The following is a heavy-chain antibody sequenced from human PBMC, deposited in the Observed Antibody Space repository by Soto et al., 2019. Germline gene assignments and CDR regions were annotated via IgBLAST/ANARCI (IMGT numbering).Heavy chain of an antibody. Sequence: QVQLQESGPGLVKPSQTLSLTCTVSGGSISSGDYYWSWIRQHPGKGLEWIGYIYYSGSTYYNPALKSRVPVSLDXXKNRFSLKLSSVTAADTAVYYCARWWSGSRQGFDPWGQGTLVTVSS. D-gene: IGHD3-3*01. CDR2: IYYSGST. V-gene: IGHV4-31*03. CDR3: ARWWSGSRQGFDP. CDR1: GGSISSGDYY. J-gene: IGHJ5*02.